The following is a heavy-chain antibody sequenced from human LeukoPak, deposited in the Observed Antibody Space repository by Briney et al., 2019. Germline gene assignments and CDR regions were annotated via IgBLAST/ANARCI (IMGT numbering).Heavy chain of an antibody. Sequence: KPGGSLRLSCAASGFSFSDYSMNWVRQAPGKGLEWVSSITISSSIIYYADSVKGRFTISRDNAKNSLFLQMNSLRAEHTAVYYCARDLSDDYSLDYWGQGTLVSVSS. CDR2: ITISSSII. J-gene: IGHJ4*02. CDR3: ARDLSDDYSLDY. D-gene: IGHD3-16*01. V-gene: IGHV3-21*01. CDR1: GFSFSDYS.